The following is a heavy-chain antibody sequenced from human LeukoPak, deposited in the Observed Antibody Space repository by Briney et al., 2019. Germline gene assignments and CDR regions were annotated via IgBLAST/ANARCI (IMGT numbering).Heavy chain of an antibody. V-gene: IGHV3-30*18. Sequence: GGALRLSCGASGFIFSTHGMHWVRQAPGRGREGVAVISYDGKTEYYADSVRGRFTISRDNSKNTVYLQVNSLRAEDTAVYYCAKVGRGYPTSWWYFDVWGRGTLVTVSS. CDR1: GFIFSTHG. CDR3: AKVGRGYPTSWWYFDV. CDR2: ISYDGKTE. J-gene: IGHJ2*01. D-gene: IGHD1-26*01.